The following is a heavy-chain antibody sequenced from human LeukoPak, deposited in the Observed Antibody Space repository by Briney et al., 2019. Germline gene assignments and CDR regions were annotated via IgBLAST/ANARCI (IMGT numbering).Heavy chain of an antibody. Sequence: GESLKISCKGSGYSFTSYWIGWVRQMPGKGLEWIGIIYPGDSDTRYSPSFQGQVTISADKSISTAYLQWSSLKASDTAMYYCAASWYSSSWYYIHWGQGTLVTVSS. CDR3: AASWYSSSWYYIH. V-gene: IGHV5-51*01. CDR2: IYPGDSDT. CDR1: GYSFTSYW. D-gene: IGHD6-13*01. J-gene: IGHJ4*02.